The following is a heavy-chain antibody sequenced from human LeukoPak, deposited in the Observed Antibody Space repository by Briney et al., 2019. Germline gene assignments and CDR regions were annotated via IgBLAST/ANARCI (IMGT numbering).Heavy chain of an antibody. Sequence: SVKVSCKASGGTFSSYAISWVRQAPGQGLEWMGGIIPIFGTAKYAQKFQGRVTITADESTSTAYMELSSLRSEDTAVYYCAREVGCSSTSCYPYCGGDCHTSGAFDIWGQGTMVTVSS. J-gene: IGHJ3*02. D-gene: IGHD2-2*01. CDR1: GGTFSSYA. CDR2: IIPIFGTA. CDR3: AREVGCSSTSCYPYCGGDCHTSGAFDI. V-gene: IGHV1-69*13.